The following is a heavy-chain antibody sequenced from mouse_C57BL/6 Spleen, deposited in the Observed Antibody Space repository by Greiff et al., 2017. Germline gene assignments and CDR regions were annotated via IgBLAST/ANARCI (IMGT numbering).Heavy chain of an antibody. Sequence: VQLQQPGAELVMPGASVKLSCKASGYTFTSYWMHWVKQRPGQGLEWIGEIDPSDSYTNYHQKFKGKSTLTVDKSSSTAYMQLSSLTSEDSAVYYCARRDYGSSWFAYWGQGTLVTVSA. CDR2: IDPSDSYT. CDR1: GYTFTSYW. J-gene: IGHJ3*01. V-gene: IGHV1-69*01. CDR3: ARRDYGSSWFAY. D-gene: IGHD1-1*01.